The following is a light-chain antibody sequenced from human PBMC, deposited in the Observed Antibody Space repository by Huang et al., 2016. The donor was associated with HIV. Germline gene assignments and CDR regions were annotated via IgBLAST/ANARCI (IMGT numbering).Light chain of an antibody. CDR2: SAS. CDR1: QDIGNF. J-gene: IGKJ1*01. Sequence: DIQMTQSPPSLSASQGVRVTLTCRASQDIGNFLAWFQQKPGVAPKLLIFSASTLQLGVPSRFTGRGSGTEFTLTITNLQPEDVATYYCQRYDTAPRAFGPGTKVDI. CDR3: QRYDTAPRA. V-gene: IGKV1-27*01.